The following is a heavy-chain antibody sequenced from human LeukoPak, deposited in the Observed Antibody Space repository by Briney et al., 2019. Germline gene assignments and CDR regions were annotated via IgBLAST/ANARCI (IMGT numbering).Heavy chain of an antibody. CDR2: FDPEVGEA. Sequence: ASVKVSCKVSGYTLTELSMHWVRQAPGKGLEWMGGFDPEVGEAIYAQTFQSRVTMTEDTSTDTAYIELSSLRSPNTAVYYCATGRGDYGYYFDYWGQGTLVTASS. V-gene: IGHV1-24*01. CDR1: GYTLTELS. CDR3: ATGRGDYGYYFDY. D-gene: IGHD4-17*01. J-gene: IGHJ4*02.